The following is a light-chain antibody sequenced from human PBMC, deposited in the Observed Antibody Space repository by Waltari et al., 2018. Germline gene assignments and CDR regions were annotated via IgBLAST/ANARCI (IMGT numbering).Light chain of an antibody. CDR2: DDG. J-gene: IGLJ2*01. V-gene: IGLV3-21*02. CDR3: QVWDSSSDHLVV. Sequence: SYVLTQPPSVSVAPGQTARITWGGNNIGSESVHWYQQKPGQAPVLVVYDDGDRPSGIPERFSGANSGNTATLTINRVEAGDEADYYCQVWDSSSDHLVVFGGGTKLTVL. CDR1: NIGSES.